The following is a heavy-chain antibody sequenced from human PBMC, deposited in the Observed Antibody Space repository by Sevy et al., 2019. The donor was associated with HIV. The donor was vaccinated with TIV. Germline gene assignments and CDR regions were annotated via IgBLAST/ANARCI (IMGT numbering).Heavy chain of an antibody. V-gene: IGHV1-2*02. CDR1: GYTFTGYY. CDR2: INPNSGGT. CDR3: AGLEMDSSGWLY. D-gene: IGHD6-19*01. Sequence: ASVKVSCKASGYTFTGYYMHWVRQAPGQGLEWMGWINPNSGGTNYAQKFQGRVTMTRDTSISTAYMELGRLRSDDTAVYYCAGLEMDSSGWLYWGQGTLVTVSS. J-gene: IGHJ4*02.